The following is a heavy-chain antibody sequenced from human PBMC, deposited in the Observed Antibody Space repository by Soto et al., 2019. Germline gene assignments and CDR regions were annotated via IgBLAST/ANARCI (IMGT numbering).Heavy chain of an antibody. Sequence: SGESLKISCKASGYSFSFYWIGWVRQMPGKGLEWMAIMYPDDSDIRYSPSFEALVTISADKSTSTAFLQWSSLKASDTAMYYCATAYVYDFENSNYYRDAFDIWGQGTLVTVS. CDR3: ATAYVYDFENSNYYRDAFDI. D-gene: IGHD3-22*01. CDR2: MYPDDSDI. V-gene: IGHV5-51*01. J-gene: IGHJ3*02. CDR1: GYSFSFYW.